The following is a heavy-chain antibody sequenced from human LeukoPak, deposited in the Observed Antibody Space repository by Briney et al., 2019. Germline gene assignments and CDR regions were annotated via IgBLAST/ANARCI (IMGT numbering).Heavy chain of an antibody. CDR3: ARQGSGWFYVDY. V-gene: IGHV5-51*01. Sequence: GESLKISCKGSEYSFTTYWIAWVRQMPGKGLEWMGIIYPADSDTRYSPSFQGQVTISADKSISTAYLQWSSLKASGTAMYYCARQGSGWFYVDYWGQGTLVTVSS. D-gene: IGHD2/OR15-2a*01. J-gene: IGHJ4*02. CDR1: EYSFTTYW. CDR2: IYPADSDT.